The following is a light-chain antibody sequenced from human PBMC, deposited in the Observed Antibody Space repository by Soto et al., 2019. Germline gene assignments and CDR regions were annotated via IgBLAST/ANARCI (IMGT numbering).Light chain of an antibody. V-gene: IGLV2-14*01. CDR3: CSCTSRSTYV. J-gene: IGLJ1*01. Sequence: QSALTQPASVSGSPGQSITISCTGTSSDIGAYNYASWYQQYPGKAPKLIIYEVSNRPSGVSHRFSGSKSGNTASLTISGLQAEDEADYYCCSCTSRSTYVLGTGTKLTVL. CDR2: EVS. CDR1: SSDIGAYNY.